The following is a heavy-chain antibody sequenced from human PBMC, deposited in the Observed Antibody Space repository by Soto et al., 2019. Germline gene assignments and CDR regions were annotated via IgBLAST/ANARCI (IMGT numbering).Heavy chain of an antibody. V-gene: IGHV1-69*01. CDR1: GGGPLSNDA. CDR3: AREVVTETTWGSFDS. CDR2: ISPFFGTT. D-gene: IGHD2-21*02. J-gene: IGHJ4*02. Sequence: QVHLVQSGADGRKPGSSVRVSCTAPGGGPLSNDAITWVRQAPGQGLEWLGRISPFFGTTDYSQSFQGRLTMTADASTGTVYMDLRSLKSDDTAVYYCAREVVTETTWGSFDSWGQGTLVTVSS.